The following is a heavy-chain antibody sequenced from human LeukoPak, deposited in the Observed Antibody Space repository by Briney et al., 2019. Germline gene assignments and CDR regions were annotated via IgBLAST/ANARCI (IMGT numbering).Heavy chain of an antibody. V-gene: IGHV3-23*01. D-gene: IGHD3-22*01. CDR1: GFTFSNYA. J-gene: IGHJ4*02. CDR3: AKGGGSKWFSPLDY. CDR2: ISASGGST. Sequence: GGSLRLSCAASGFTFSNYAMSWVRQAPGKGLEWVSAISASGGSTYYADSVKGRFTISRDNSKNTLYLQMNSLRADDTAVYYCAKGGGSKWFSPLDYWGQGTLVTVSS.